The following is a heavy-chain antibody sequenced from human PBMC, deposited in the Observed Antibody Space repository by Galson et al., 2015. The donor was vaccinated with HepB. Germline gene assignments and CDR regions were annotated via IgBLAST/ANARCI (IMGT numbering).Heavy chain of an antibody. CDR3: AREGSYGSGSYENVYFDY. D-gene: IGHD3-10*01. Sequence: SVKVSCKASEGTFSSYAISWVRQAPGQGLEWMGGIIPIFGTANYAQKFQGRVTITADKSTSTAYMELSSLRSEDTAVYYCAREGSYGSGSYENVYFDYWGPGTLVTVSS. CDR1: EGTFSSYA. J-gene: IGHJ4*02. V-gene: IGHV1-69*06. CDR2: IIPIFGTA.